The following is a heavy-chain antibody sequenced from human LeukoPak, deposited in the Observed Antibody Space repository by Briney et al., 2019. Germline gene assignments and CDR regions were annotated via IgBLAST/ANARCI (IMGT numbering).Heavy chain of an antibody. D-gene: IGHD3-10*01. CDR1: GGSISSGDYY. V-gene: IGHV4-30-4*01. J-gene: IGHJ5*02. CDR2: IYYSGST. CDR3: ARVDGSGSYYNVFDP. Sequence: SETLSLTCTVSGGSISSGDYYWSWLRQPPGKGLEWIGYIYYSGSTYYNPSLKSRVTISVDTSKNQFSLKLSSVTAADTAVYYCARVDGSGSYYNVFDPWGQGTLVTVSS.